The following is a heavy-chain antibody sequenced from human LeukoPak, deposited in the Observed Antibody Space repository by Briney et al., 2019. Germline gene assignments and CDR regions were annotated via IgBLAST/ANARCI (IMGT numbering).Heavy chain of an antibody. CDR3: ARDTGEDFWSGLGIYAFDI. V-gene: IGHV4-61*02. CDR1: GGSISSGSYY. J-gene: IGHJ3*02. CDR2: IYTSGST. D-gene: IGHD3-3*01. Sequence: PSQTLSLTCTVSGGSISSGSYYWSWIRQPAGKGLEWIGRIYTSGSTNYNPSLKSRVTISVDTSKNQFPLKLSSVTAADTAVYYCARDTGEDFWSGLGIYAFDIWGQGTMVTVSS.